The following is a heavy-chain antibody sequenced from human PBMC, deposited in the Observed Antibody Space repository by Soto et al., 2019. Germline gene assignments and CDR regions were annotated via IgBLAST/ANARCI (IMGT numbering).Heavy chain of an antibody. Sequence: QVQLVESGGGVVQPGRSLRLSCAASGFTFSHYAMHWVRQAPGKGLEWVALMSYDGSNEYYPDSVKGRFTISRDNSKNPLYLQMNSLRAEDTAVYYCAKDGSHNFDYWGQGTLVTVSS. V-gene: IGHV3-30*18. J-gene: IGHJ4*02. D-gene: IGHD1-26*01. CDR1: GFTFSHYA. CDR3: AKDGSHNFDY. CDR2: MSYDGSNE.